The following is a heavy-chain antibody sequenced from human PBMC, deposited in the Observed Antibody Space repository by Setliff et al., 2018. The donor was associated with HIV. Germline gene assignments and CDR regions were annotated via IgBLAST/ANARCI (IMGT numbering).Heavy chain of an antibody. V-gene: IGHV4-4*07. CDR2: ISTTGST. D-gene: IGHD3-9*01. CDR3: ARGHDNKYYYFYYMDV. CDR1: GASITSHY. Sequence: TLSLTCTVSGASITSHYWSWIRQPAGKGLEWIGHISTTGSTNYNPSLKSRVIMSVDTSRNQFSLKLSSVTAADTAVYYCARGHDNKYYYFYYMDVWGKGTTVTVSS. J-gene: IGHJ6*03.